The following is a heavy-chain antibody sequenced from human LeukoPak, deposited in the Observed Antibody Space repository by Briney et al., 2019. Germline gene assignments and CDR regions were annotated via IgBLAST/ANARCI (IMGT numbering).Heavy chain of an antibody. CDR3: ARNPRRLFLFSVFDY. J-gene: IGHJ4*02. Sequence: SETLSLTCTVSGGSISSSSYYWGWIRQPPGKGLEWIGSIYYSGSTYYNPSLRSRVTISVDTSKNQFSLKLSSVTAADTAVCYCARNPRRLFLFSVFDYWGQGTLVTVSS. CDR2: IYYSGST. V-gene: IGHV4-39*07. D-gene: IGHD3-22*01. CDR1: GGSISSSSYY.